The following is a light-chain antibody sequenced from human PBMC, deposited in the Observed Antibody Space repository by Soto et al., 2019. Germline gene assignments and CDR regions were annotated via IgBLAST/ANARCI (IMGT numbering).Light chain of an antibody. V-gene: IGKV1-39*01. Sequence: DIQMTQSPSSLSASVGDRVTITCRASQSISSYLNWYQQKPGKAPKLLIYAASSLQSRVPSRFSGSGSGTDFTLTISSLQPEDFATYYCQQSYSTPLTVGQGTKLEIK. CDR3: QQSYSTPLT. CDR1: QSISSY. J-gene: IGKJ2*01. CDR2: AAS.